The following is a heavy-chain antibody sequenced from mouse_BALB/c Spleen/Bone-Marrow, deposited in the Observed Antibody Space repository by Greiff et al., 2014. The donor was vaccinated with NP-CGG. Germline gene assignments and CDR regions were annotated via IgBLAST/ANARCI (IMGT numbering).Heavy chain of an antibody. Sequence: EVKLQESGGGLVKPGGSLKLSCAASGFTFSDYYMYWVRQTPEKRLEWVATISDGGSYTYYPDSVKGRLTISRDNAKNNLYLQMSSLKSEDTAMYYCARIYYDYDGGVYYYAMDYWGQGTSVTVSS. V-gene: IGHV5-4*02. CDR2: ISDGGSYT. D-gene: IGHD2-4*01. CDR3: ARIYYDYDGGVYYYAMDY. J-gene: IGHJ4*01. CDR1: GFTFSDYY.